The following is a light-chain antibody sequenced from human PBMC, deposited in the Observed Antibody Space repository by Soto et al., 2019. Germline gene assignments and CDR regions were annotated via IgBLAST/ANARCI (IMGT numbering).Light chain of an antibody. CDR3: SSFTDTGTVM. J-gene: IGLJ3*02. Sequence: QSALTQPASVSGSSGQSFTISCTGTSSDVGAYHSVSWYQQHPGKASKLIIFDVSNRPSGVSNRFSGSKSGNTASLTISGLQAEDEADYYCSSFTDTGTVMFGGGTKVTVL. CDR2: DVS. CDR1: SSDVGAYHS. V-gene: IGLV2-14*03.